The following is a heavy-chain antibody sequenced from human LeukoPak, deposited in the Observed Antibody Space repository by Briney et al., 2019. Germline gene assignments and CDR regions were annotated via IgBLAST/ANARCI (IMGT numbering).Heavy chain of an antibody. CDR1: GYSFTGYY. CDR2: INHKSGGT. CDR3: ARDQGAQGSGSKNCFDP. J-gene: IGHJ5*02. V-gene: IGHV1-2*02. Sequence: ASVKVSCKASGYSFTGYYLHWVRQAPGQGLEWMGWINHKSGGTNHAQKFQGRVTMTRDTSISTAYMELSSLRSDDTAVYYCARDQGAQGSGSKNCFDPWGQGTLVTVSS. D-gene: IGHD3-10*01.